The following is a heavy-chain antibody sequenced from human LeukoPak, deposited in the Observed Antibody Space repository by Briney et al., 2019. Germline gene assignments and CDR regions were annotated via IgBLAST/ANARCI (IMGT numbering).Heavy chain of an antibody. V-gene: IGHV3-74*01. CDR3: ARTSAGGSNRLG. CDR1: GFIFSNYW. CDR2: IHGDGSSP. D-gene: IGHD6-13*01. J-gene: IGHJ4*02. Sequence: GGPLRLSCAASGFIFSNYWMHWVRQAPGKGLVWVSRIHGDGSSPIYADSVKGRFTISRDNAKNTLYLQMNSLRAEDTAVYYCARTSAGGSNRLGWGQGTLVTVAS.